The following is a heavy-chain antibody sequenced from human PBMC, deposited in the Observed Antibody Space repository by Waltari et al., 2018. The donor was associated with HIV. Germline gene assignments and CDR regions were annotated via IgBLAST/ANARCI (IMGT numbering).Heavy chain of an antibody. Sequence: QVQLVESGGGVVQPGRSLRLSCAASGVTFRSYGLHWVRQAPGKGLDWVAVIWFDGVNKYYADSVKGRFTISRDNSKNTLYLQMNSLRAEDTAVYYCARHPTPFTGHNSFDYWGQGTLVTVSS. J-gene: IGHJ4*02. CDR2: IWFDGVNK. D-gene: IGHD1-1*01. V-gene: IGHV3-33*01. CDR1: GVTFRSYG. CDR3: ARHPTPFTGHNSFDY.